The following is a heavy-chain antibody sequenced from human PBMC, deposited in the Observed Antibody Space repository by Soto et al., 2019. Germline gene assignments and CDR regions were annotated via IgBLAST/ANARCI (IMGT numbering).Heavy chain of an antibody. Sequence: GASVKVSCKASGYACGSCSIHWVRQAPGQRLEWMGWINAGNGDTKYSQKFQGGVTFTRDTSASTSYMELSSLRSEDTAVYYCASPSSGSGTFYWGQGTLVTVSS. CDR1: GYACGSCS. CDR2: INAGNGDT. J-gene: IGHJ4*02. D-gene: IGHD3-10*01. CDR3: ASPSSGSGTFY. V-gene: IGHV1-3*01.